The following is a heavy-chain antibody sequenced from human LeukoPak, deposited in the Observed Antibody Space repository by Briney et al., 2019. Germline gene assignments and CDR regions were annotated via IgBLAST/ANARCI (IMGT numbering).Heavy chain of an antibody. Sequence: VASVKVSCKASGYTFTSYDINWVRQATGQGLEWMGWMNPNSGNTGYAQKFQGRVTMTRNTSISTAYMELSSLRSEDTAVYYCARGGYGDYQIYYYYYMDVWGKGTTVTISS. CDR3: ARGGYGDYQIYYYYYMDV. V-gene: IGHV1-8*01. CDR2: MNPNSGNT. D-gene: IGHD4-17*01. CDR1: GYTFTSYD. J-gene: IGHJ6*03.